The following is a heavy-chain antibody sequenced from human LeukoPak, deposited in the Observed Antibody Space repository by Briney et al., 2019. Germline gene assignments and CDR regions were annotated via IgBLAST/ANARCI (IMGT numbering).Heavy chain of an antibody. Sequence: RPSETLSLTCAVYGGSFSGYYWSWIRQPPGKGLEWIGEINHSGSTNYNPSLKSRVTISVDTSKNQFSLKLSSVTAADTAVYYCARGEYSSSSWFDPWGPGTLVTVSS. CDR2: INHSGST. CDR3: ARGEYSSSSWFDP. D-gene: IGHD6-6*01. V-gene: IGHV4-34*01. J-gene: IGHJ5*02. CDR1: GGSFSGYY.